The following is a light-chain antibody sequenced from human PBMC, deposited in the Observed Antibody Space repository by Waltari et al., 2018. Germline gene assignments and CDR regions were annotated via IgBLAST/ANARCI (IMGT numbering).Light chain of an antibody. Sequence: VVTQSPATLSVSPGKTVTLSCRASQRVNTNLAWYQQKPGQAPRLLIFAASTRAPGIPSRFGGSGSETEFTHTSTSLQFEDVGVYFCQQYHKWPPGGFGGGTKVEIE. J-gene: IGKJ4*01. V-gene: IGKV3-15*01. CDR2: AAS. CDR3: QQYHKWPPGG. CDR1: QRVNTN.